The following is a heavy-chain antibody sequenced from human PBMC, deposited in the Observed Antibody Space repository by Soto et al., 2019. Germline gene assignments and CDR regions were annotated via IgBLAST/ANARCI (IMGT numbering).Heavy chain of an antibody. CDR2: INAGNGNT. CDR1: GYTFTSYD. V-gene: IGHV1-3*01. D-gene: IGHD6-19*01. J-gene: IGHJ4*02. Sequence: ASVKVSCKASGYTFTSYDMHWVRQAPGQRLEWMGWINAGNGNTKYSQKYQGRVTITRDTSASTAYMEQSSLRSEDTAVYYCARAVAVPADFDYWGQGTLVTVSS. CDR3: ARAVAVPADFDY.